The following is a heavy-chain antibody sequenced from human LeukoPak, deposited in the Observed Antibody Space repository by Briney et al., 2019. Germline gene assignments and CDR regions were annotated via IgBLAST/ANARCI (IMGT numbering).Heavy chain of an antibody. D-gene: IGHD3-3*01. CDR1: GGTFSSYA. CDR2: IIPIFGTA. CDR3: ARDRVHITIFVLDYYHGMDV. J-gene: IGHJ6*02. V-gene: IGHV1-69*13. Sequence: SVKVSCKASGGTFSSYAISWVRQAPGQGLEWMGGIIPIFGTANYAQKFQGRVTITADESTSTAYMELSSLRSEDTAVYYCARDRVHITIFVLDYYHGMDVWGQGTTVTVSS.